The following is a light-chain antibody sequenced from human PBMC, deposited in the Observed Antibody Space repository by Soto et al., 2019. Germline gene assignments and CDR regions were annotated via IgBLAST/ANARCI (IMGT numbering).Light chain of an antibody. CDR3: CSYADKYTIYV. CDR1: RSDVGAYVY. Sequence: QSALTQPRSVSGSPGQSVIISCTGSRSDVGAYVYVSWYQQHPGQAPKLIIFDVTKRPSGVPHRFSVSKSGNTASLTISGLQAEEEADYFCCSYADKYTIYVFGSGTKVTLL. V-gene: IGLV2-11*01. CDR2: DVT. J-gene: IGLJ1*01.